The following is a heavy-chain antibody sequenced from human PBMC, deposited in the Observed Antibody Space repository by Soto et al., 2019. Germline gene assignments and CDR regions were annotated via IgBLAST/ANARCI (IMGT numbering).Heavy chain of an antibody. V-gene: IGHV4-59*01. CDR2: ILYTGNT. J-gene: IGHJ6*02. Sequence: QVQLQESGPGLVKPSETLSLTCPVSGVSISNYYWSWIRQPPGKGLEWLGYILYTGNTNYNPSLKSRVTISVDTSKNQVSLELTSVTTADTAVYFCARAAYGSGNYYAPHYYYAMDVWGQGTTVTVSS. D-gene: IGHD3-10*01. CDR3: ARAAYGSGNYYAPHYYYAMDV. CDR1: GVSISNYY.